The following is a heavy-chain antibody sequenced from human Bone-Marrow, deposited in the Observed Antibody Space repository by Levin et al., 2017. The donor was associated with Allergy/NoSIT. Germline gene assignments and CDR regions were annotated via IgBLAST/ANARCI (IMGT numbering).Heavy chain of an antibody. V-gene: IGHV1-2*02. CDR3: ARKGQLREYDWEPMDV. J-gene: IGHJ6*02. D-gene: IGHD3-9*01. CDR1: GYTLSHFY. CDR2: INTHSGAA. Sequence: GESLKISCKASGYTLSHFYIHWVRQTRGQGLEWMGWINTHSGAATYAQKFRGRVTMTRDTSTSTVSLELSRLTSDDTAIYYCARKGQLREYDWEPMDVWGQGTTV.